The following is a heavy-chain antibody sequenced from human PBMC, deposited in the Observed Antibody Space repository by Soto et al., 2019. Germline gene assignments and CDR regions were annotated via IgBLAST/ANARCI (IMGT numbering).Heavy chain of an antibody. Sequence: PGGSLRLSCAASGFTFSSYWMTWVRQAPGKGLEWVANIKQDGSEKYYVDSVKGRFTISRDNAKNSLFLQMNSLRAEDTAVYYCATHLDWGFDYWGQGXLVTVYS. V-gene: IGHV3-7*01. J-gene: IGHJ4*02. CDR2: IKQDGSEK. CDR1: GFTFSSYW. D-gene: IGHD7-27*01. CDR3: ATHLDWGFDY.